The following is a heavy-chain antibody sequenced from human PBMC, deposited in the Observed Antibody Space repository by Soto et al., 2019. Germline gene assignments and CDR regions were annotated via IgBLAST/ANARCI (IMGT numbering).Heavy chain of an antibody. D-gene: IGHD3-3*01. CDR2: ISAYNGST. CDR1: GYTFTSYG. J-gene: IGHJ4*02. Sequence: APVKVSCKASGYTFTSYGISWVRQAPGQGLEWMGWISAYNGSTNYAQKLQGRVTMTTDTSTSTAYMELRSLRSDDTAVYYCARRGWVVEWLLGEFDYWGQGTVVTVAS. V-gene: IGHV1-18*01. CDR3: ARRGWVVEWLLGEFDY.